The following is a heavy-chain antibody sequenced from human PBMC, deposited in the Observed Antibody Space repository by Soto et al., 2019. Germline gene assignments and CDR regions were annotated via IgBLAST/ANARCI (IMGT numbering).Heavy chain of an antibody. V-gene: IGHV1-46*03. D-gene: IGHD6-13*01. J-gene: IGHJ4*02. CDR2: INPSGGST. Sequence: ASVKVSCKASGYTFPSYYMHWVRQPPGQGLEWMGIINPSGGSTRYAQKFQGRVTMTRDTSTSTVYMELSSLRSEDTAVYYCARDVIAAAGMGLDYWGQGTLDTGSS. CDR3: ARDVIAAAGMGLDY. CDR1: GYTFPSYY.